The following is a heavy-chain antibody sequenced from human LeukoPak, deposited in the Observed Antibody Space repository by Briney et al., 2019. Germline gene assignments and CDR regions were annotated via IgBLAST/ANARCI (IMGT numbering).Heavy chain of an antibody. D-gene: IGHD5-18*01. CDR2: ISSSSSYI. CDR1: GFTFSSYS. CDR3: ARDSSGYSPPDY. Sequence: PGGSLRLSCAASGFTFSSYSMNWVRQAPGKGLEWVSSISSSSSYIYYADSVKGRFTISRDNAKNSLYLQMNSLGAEDTAVYYCARDSSGYSPPDYWGQGTLVTVSS. J-gene: IGHJ4*02. V-gene: IGHV3-21*01.